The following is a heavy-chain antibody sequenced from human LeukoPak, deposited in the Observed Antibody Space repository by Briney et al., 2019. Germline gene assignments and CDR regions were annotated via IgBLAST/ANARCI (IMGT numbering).Heavy chain of an antibody. CDR3: ARDLAGHYYGSGSSFDY. Sequence: SETLSLTCTVSGGSISRYYWSWIRQPPGKGLEWIGEINHSGSTNYNPSLKSRVTISVDTSKNQFSLKLSSVTAADTAVYYCARDLAGHYYGSGSSFDYWGQGTLVTVSS. V-gene: IGHV4-34*01. D-gene: IGHD3-10*01. CDR1: GGSISRYY. J-gene: IGHJ4*02. CDR2: INHSGST.